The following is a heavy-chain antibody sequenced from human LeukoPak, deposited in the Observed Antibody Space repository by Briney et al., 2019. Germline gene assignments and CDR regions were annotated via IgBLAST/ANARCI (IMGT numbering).Heavy chain of an antibody. CDR1: GYTFTSYY. D-gene: IGHD3-22*01. CDR3: ARDTLMPDYYDSSGYFDY. CDR2: INPSGGST. V-gene: IGHV1-46*01. Sequence: ASVKVSCKXSGYTFTSYYMHWVRQAPGQGLEWMGIINPSGGSTSYAQKFQGRVTMTRDTSTSTVYMELSSLRSEDTAVNYCARDTLMPDYYDSSGYFDYWGRGTLVTVSS. J-gene: IGHJ4*02.